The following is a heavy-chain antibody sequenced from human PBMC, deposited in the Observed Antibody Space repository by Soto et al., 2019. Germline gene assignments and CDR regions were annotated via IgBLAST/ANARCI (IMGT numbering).Heavy chain of an antibody. J-gene: IGHJ6*02. CDR2: INAGNGNT. CDR3: ARVYWNYRNYGMDV. D-gene: IGHD1-7*01. CDR1: GYTFTSYA. Sequence: AASVKVSCKASGYTFTSYAMHWVRQAPGQRLEWMGWINAGNGNTKYSQKFQGRVTITRDTSASTAYMELSSLRSEDTAVYYCARVYWNYRNYGMDVWGQGTTVTVSS. V-gene: IGHV1-3*01.